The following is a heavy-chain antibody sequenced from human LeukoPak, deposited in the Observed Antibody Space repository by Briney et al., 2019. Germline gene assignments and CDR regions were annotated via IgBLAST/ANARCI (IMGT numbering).Heavy chain of an antibody. V-gene: IGHV3-30*18. CDR2: ISYDGSNK. Sequence: GGSLRLSCAASGFTFSSYGMHWVRQAPGKGLEWVAVISYDGSNKYYADSVKGRFTISRDNSKNTLYLQMNSLRAEDTAVYYRAKEGVNYCSSTSCSRGGYFDYWGQGTLVTVSS. CDR3: AKEGVNYCSSTSCSRGGYFDY. J-gene: IGHJ4*02. CDR1: GFTFSSYG. D-gene: IGHD2-2*01.